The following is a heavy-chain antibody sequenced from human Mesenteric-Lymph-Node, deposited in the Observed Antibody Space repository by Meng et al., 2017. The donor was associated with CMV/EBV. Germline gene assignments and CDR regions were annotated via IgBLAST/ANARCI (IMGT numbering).Heavy chain of an antibody. CDR1: GYTFTGYY. V-gene: IGHV1-2*02. CDR2: INPNSGGT. J-gene: IGHJ4*02. CDR3: ARGLRFPKGYDSAGYYYFDS. Sequence: ASVKVSCKASGYTFTGYYMHWVRQAPGQGLEWMGWINPNSGGTNYAQKFQGRVTMTRDTSLSTAYMDLSSLRSEDTAVYYCARGLRFPKGYDSAGYYYFDSWGQGTLVTVSS. D-gene: IGHD3-22*01.